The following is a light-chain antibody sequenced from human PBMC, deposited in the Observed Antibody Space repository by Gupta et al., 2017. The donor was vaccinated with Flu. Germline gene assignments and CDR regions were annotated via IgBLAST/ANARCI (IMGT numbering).Light chain of an antibody. CDR2: AAS. Sequence: EIQLTQSPGTLSLSPGDRATLSCRASQRVFGDYVAWYQVKPGRVPRPLIYAASTRAAGIPDRFSGSGSGTDFTLTISRLEPEDFAVYFCQQYGTSPPWTFGQGTTVEI. V-gene: IGKV3-20*01. CDR1: QRVFGDY. CDR3: QQYGTSPPWT. J-gene: IGKJ1*01.